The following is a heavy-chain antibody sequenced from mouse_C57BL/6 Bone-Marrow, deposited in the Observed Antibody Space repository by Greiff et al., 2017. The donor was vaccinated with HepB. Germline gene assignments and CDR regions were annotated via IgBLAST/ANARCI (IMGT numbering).Heavy chain of an antibody. J-gene: IGHJ3*01. D-gene: IGHD1-1*01. CDR2: INYDGSST. V-gene: IGHV5-16*01. Sequence: EVKVVESEGGLVQPGSSMKLSCTASGFTFSDYYMAWVRQVPEKGLEWVANINYDGSSTYYLDSLKSRFIISRDNAKNILYLQMSSLKSEDTATYYCASLYYGRAWFAYWGQGTLVTVSA. CDR3: ASLYYGRAWFAY. CDR1: GFTFSDYY.